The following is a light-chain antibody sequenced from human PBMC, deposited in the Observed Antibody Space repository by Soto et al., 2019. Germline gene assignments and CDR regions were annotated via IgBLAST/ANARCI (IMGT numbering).Light chain of an antibody. CDR3: QQYNSYSGT. J-gene: IGKJ1*01. V-gene: IGKV1-5*03. CDR1: QSISSW. CDR2: KAS. Sequence: DIQMTQSPSTLSASVGDRVTITCRASQSISSWLAWYQQKPGKAPKLLIYKASSLESGVPLRFSGSGSGTEFTLTISSLQPDDFATYYCQQYNSYSGTFGQGTKV.